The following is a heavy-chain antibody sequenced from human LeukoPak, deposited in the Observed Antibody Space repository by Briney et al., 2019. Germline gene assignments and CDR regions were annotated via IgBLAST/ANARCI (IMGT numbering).Heavy chain of an antibody. D-gene: IGHD4-23*01. CDR2: IGSDSRA. J-gene: IGHJ4*02. Sequence: GGSLRLSCAASGFTFSSNAMSWVRQAPGKGLEWVSAIGSDSRAYYADSVEGRFTISRDTSKNTLYLQVNSLRAEDTAVYYCAKDLLRWSFDYWGQGTLVTVSS. CDR3: AKDLLRWSFDY. CDR1: GFTFSSNA. V-gene: IGHV3-23*01.